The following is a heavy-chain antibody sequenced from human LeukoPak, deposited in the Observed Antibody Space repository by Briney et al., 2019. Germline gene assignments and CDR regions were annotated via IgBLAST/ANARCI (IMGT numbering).Heavy chain of an antibody. J-gene: IGHJ6*02. CDR3: ARGRGDPGVTIFGVVIHYYYSGMDV. Sequence: GGSLRLSCAASGFTFSSYWMSWVRQAPGKGLEWVANIKQDGSDKYYVDSVKGRFTISRDNAKNSLYLQMNSLRAEDTAVYYCARGRGDPGVTIFGVVIHYYYSGMDVWGQGTTVTVSS. D-gene: IGHD3-3*01. CDR1: GFTFSSYW. CDR2: IKQDGSDK. V-gene: IGHV3-7*01.